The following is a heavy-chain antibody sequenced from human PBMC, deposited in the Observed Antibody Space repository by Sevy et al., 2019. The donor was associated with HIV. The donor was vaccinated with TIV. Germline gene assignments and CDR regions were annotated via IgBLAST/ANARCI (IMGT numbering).Heavy chain of an antibody. Sequence: ASVKVSCKASGYTFTSYGISWVRQAPGQGLEWMGWISAYNGKTNYAQKLQGRVTMTTDTSTSTAYMELRSLRSDDTAVYYCARDSGGIVVVPAASLPGMPYYYYGMDVWGQGTTVTVSS. V-gene: IGHV1-18*04. J-gene: IGHJ6*02. CDR3: ARDSGGIVVVPAASLPGMPYYYYGMDV. CDR2: ISAYNGKT. CDR1: GYTFTSYG. D-gene: IGHD2-2*01.